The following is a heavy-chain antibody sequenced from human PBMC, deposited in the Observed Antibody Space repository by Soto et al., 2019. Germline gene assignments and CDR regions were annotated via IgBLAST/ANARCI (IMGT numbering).Heavy chain of an antibody. Sequence: SVKVSCKASGGTFSSYAISWVRQAPGQGLEWMGGIIPIFGTANYAQKFQGRVTITADESTSTAYMELSSLRSEDTAVYYCARAAGMATINLGYWGQGTLVTVSS. D-gene: IGHD5-12*01. V-gene: IGHV1-69*13. CDR3: ARAAGMATINLGY. CDR2: IIPIFGTA. CDR1: GGTFSSYA. J-gene: IGHJ4*02.